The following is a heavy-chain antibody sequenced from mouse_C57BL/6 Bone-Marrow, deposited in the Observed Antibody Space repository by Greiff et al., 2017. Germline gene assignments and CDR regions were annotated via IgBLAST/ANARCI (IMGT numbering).Heavy chain of an antibody. CDR2: FYPGSGSI. D-gene: IGHD2-1*01. CDR1: GYTFTEST. Sequence: VQLQQSGAELVKPGASVKLSCKASGYTFTESTIHWVKQRSGQGLEWIGWFYPGSGSIKYNEKFKVKAPLTADKSSITVYMELSRLTSEDSAVYFCARHGGIYYGNYVDAMDYWGQGTSVTVSS. J-gene: IGHJ4*01. V-gene: IGHV1-62-2*01. CDR3: ARHGGIYYGNYVDAMDY.